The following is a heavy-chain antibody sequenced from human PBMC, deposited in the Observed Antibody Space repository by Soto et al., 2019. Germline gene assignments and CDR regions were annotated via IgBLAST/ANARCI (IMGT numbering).Heavy chain of an antibody. D-gene: IGHD2-2*01. CDR2: IIPIFGTA. CDR1: GGTFSSYA. V-gene: IGHV1-69*12. Sequence: QVQLVQSGAEVKKPGSSVKVSCKASGGTFSSYAISWVRQAPGHGLEWMGGIIPIFGTANYAQKFQGRVTITADESTSTAYMELSSLRSEDTAVYYCAREEEDIVLVPAAMRTNWFDPWGEGTLVTVSS. CDR3: AREEEDIVLVPAAMRTNWFDP. J-gene: IGHJ5*02.